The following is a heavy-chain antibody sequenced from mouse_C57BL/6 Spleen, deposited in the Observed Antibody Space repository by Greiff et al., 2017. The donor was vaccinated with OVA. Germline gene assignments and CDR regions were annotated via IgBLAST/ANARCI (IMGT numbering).Heavy chain of an antibody. CDR2: IDPEDGGT. CDR1: GFNITDYY. V-gene: IGHV14-2*01. Sequence: VQLKQSGAELVKPGASVKLSCTASGFNITDYYMHWVKQRTEQGLEWIGRIDPEDGGTNYAPKFQGKATITADTSSNTAYLQLSSLTSEDTAVYYCARPYGSDSVDYWGQGTTVTVSS. J-gene: IGHJ4*01. CDR3: ARPYGSDSVDY. D-gene: IGHD1-1*01.